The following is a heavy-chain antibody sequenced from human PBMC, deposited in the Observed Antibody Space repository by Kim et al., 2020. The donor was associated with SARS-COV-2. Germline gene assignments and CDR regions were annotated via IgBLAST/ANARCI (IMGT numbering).Heavy chain of an antibody. D-gene: IGHD5-12*01. CDR2: INAGNGNT. CDR1: GYTFTSYA. Sequence: ASVKVSCKASGYTFTSYAMHWVRQAPGQRLEWMGWINAGNGNTKYSQKFQGRVTITRDTSASTAYMELSSLRSEDTAVYYCARWGGYSGYDWSSEQWLIRRGGAFDIWGQGTMVTVSS. CDR3: ARWGGYSGYDWSSEQWLIRRGGAFDI. V-gene: IGHV1-3*01. J-gene: IGHJ3*02.